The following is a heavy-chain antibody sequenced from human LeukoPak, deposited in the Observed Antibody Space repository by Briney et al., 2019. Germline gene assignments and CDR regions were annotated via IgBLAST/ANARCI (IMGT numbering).Heavy chain of an antibody. CDR3: ASSPRAAAAAGADY. J-gene: IGHJ4*02. CDR1: GFTVSSNY. CDR2: IYSGGST. V-gene: IGHV3-66*02. Sequence: GGPLRLSCAASGFTVSSNYMSWVRQAPGKELEWVSVIYSGGSTYYADSVKGRFTISRDNSKNTLYLQMNSLRAEDTAVYYCASSPRAAAAAGADYWGQGTLVTVSS. D-gene: IGHD6-13*01.